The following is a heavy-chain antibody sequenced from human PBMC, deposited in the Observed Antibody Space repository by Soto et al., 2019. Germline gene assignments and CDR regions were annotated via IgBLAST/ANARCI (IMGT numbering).Heavy chain of an antibody. V-gene: IGHV3-7*01. D-gene: IGHD3-3*01. Sequence: GGSLRLSCAASGFTFSSYWMSWVRQAPGKGLEWVANIKQDGSEKYYVDSVKGRFTISRDNAKNSLYLQMNSLRAEDTAVYYCARKLRFLEWLSIDAFDIWGQGTMVTVSS. CDR3: ARKLRFLEWLSIDAFDI. CDR1: GFTFSSYW. J-gene: IGHJ3*02. CDR2: IKQDGSEK.